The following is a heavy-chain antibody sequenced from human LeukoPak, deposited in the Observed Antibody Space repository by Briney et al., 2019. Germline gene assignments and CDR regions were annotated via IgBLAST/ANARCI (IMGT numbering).Heavy chain of an antibody. CDR2: TRNKANSYTT. J-gene: IGHJ4*02. D-gene: IGHD3-22*01. Sequence: QAGGSLRLSCAASGFTFGDHYMDWVRQAPGKGLEWVGRTRNKANSYTTEYAASVKGRFTISRDDSKNSLYLQMNSLKTEDTAVYYCARGDYYDSSGYVVYWGQGTLVTVSS. CDR3: ARGDYYDSSGYVVY. CDR1: GFTFGDHY. V-gene: IGHV3-72*01.